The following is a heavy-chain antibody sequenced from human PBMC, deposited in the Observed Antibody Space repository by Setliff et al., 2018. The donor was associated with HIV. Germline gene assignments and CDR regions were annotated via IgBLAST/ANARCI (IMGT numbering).Heavy chain of an antibody. J-gene: IGHJ1*01. V-gene: IGHV1-18*01. CDR1: GYTFSQYG. CDR3: ARDPAPSSSASYFQH. CDR2: ISTYNGQR. D-gene: IGHD6-6*01. Sequence: ASVKVSCKSSGYTFSQYGISWVRQAPGQGLEWMGWISTYNGQRNYAQKVQGRVTFTTDTSTSTVYMELSSLRSEDTAEYYCARDPAPSSSASYFQHWGQGTTGTVSS.